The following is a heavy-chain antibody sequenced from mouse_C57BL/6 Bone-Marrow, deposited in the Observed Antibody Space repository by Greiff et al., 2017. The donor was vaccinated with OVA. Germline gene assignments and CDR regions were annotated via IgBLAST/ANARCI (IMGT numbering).Heavy chain of an antibody. CDR1: GYTFTSYW. Sequence: QVQLQQPGAELVKPGASVKLSCKASGYTFTSYWMHWVKQRPGRGLEWIGRIDPNSGGTKYNEKFKSKATLTVDTPSSTAYMQLSSLTSEDAAVYYCASYASNYRDYVDYWGQGTTLTVSS. CDR2: IDPNSGGT. CDR3: ASYASNYRDYVDY. J-gene: IGHJ2*01. D-gene: IGHD2-5*01. V-gene: IGHV1-72*01.